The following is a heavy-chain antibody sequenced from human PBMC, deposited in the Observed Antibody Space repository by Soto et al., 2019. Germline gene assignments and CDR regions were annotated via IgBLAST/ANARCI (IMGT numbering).Heavy chain of an antibody. CDR2: ISSSSSYI. CDR3: ARGSSSWYPPDAFDI. D-gene: IGHD6-13*01. CDR1: GFTFSSYA. V-gene: IGHV3-21*01. Sequence: GGSLRLSCAASGFTFSSYAMSWVRQAPGKGLEWVSSISSSSSYIYYADSVKGRFTISRDNAKNSLYLQMNSLRAEDTAVYYCARGSSSWYPPDAFDIWGQGTMVTVSS. J-gene: IGHJ3*02.